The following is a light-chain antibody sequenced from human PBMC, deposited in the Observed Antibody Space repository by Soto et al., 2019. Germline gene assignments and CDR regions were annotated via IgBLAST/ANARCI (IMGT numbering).Light chain of an antibody. CDR1: LSVGTK. CDR3: QEYHDWNQWT. CDR2: GAS. Sequence: EIPMTQAPATLSVSPGWRASLSCRASLSVGTKVAWYQQKPGQAPRLLVYGASTRATGTPARFSGSGSGTEFTLTISSVQSEDFAVYYCQEYHDWNQWTFGQGTKVDIK. J-gene: IGKJ1*01. V-gene: IGKV3-15*01.